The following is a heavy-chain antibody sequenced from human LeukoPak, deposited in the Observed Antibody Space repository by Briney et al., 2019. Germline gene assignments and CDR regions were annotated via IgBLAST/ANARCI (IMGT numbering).Heavy chain of an antibody. D-gene: IGHD6-19*01. CDR2: INPNSGGT. J-gene: IGHJ3*02. V-gene: IGHV1-2*02. CDR1: GYTFIKYD. CDR3: ARDRGVWLASIDAFDI. Sequence: ASVKVSCKASGYTFIKYDTHWVRQAPGQGLEWMGWINPNSGGTNYAQKFQGRVTMTRDTSISTAYMELSRLRSDDTAVYYRARDRGVWLASIDAFDIWGQGTMVTVSS.